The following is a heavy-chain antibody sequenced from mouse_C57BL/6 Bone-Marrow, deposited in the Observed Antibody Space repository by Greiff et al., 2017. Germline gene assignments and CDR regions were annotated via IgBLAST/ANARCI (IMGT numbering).Heavy chain of an antibody. CDR1: GFNIKDYY. Sequence: EVRLQQSGAELVRPGASVKLSCTASGFNIKDYYMHWVKQRPEQGLEWIGRIDPEDGDTEYAPKFQGKATMTADTSSNTAYLQLSSLTSEDTAVYYCTTCGSSYPSDYWGQGTTLTVSS. V-gene: IGHV14-1*01. J-gene: IGHJ2*01. D-gene: IGHD1-1*01. CDR3: TTCGSSYPSDY. CDR2: IDPEDGDT.